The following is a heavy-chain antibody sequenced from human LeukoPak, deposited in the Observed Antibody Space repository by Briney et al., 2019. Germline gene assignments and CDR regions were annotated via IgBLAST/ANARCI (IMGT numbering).Heavy chain of an antibody. CDR2: ISYDGSNK. Sequence: GGSLRLSCATSGFPFSDFSMTWVRQAPGKGLEWVAVISYDGSNKYYADSVKGRFTISRDNSKNTLYLQMNSLRAEDTAVYYCARDMRLYDYWGQGTLVTVSS. J-gene: IGHJ4*02. CDR3: ARDMRLYDY. D-gene: IGHD3-16*02. V-gene: IGHV3-30*01. CDR1: GFPFSDFS.